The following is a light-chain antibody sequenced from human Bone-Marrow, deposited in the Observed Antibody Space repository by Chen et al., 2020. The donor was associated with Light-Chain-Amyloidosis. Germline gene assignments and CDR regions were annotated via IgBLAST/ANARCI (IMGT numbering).Light chain of an antibody. CDR3: QQFDGFPFT. Sequence: DIQMTQSPSSLSASIGDRVTITCQASQDISDYLNWYQKQPGKAPKLLIYDASKLENGVPSRFSGSGSGSDFSFTISSLQPEDFSTYYCQQFDGFPFTFGPGTKVD. CDR1: QDISDY. V-gene: IGKV1-33*01. J-gene: IGKJ3*01. CDR2: DAS.